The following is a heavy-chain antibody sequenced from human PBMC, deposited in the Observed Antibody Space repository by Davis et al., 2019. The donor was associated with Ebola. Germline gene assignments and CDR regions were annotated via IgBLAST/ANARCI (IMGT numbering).Heavy chain of an antibody. Sequence: AASVKVSCKVSGYILTELSINWVRQAPGQGLEWMGTFDTEDHEIIYAHKFEGRVTMTEDTSTHTAYMELSSLRSEDTAVYYCAREFEHSSSRPTHGMDVWGQGTTVTVSS. CDR3: AREFEHSSSRPTHGMDV. J-gene: IGHJ6*02. V-gene: IGHV1-24*01. D-gene: IGHD6-13*01. CDR2: FDTEDHEI. CDR1: GYILTELS.